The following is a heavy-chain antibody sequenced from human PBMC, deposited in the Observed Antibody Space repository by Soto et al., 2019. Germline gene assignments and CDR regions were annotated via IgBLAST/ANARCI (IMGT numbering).Heavy chain of an antibody. V-gene: IGHV4-4*02. CDR2: IYHSGST. J-gene: IGHJ6*02. CDR3: ARGSYSSGWYDYYYYGMDV. Sequence: SETLSLTCAVSGGSISSSNWWSWVRQPPGKGLEWIGEIYHSGSTNYNPSLKSRVTISVDKSKNQFSLKLSSVTAADTAVYYCARGSYSSGWYDYYYYGMDVWGQGTTVPVSS. D-gene: IGHD6-19*01. CDR1: GGSISSSNW.